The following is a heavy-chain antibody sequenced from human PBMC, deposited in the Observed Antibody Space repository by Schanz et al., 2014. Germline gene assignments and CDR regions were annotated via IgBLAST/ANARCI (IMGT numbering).Heavy chain of an antibody. J-gene: IGHJ6*02. CDR1: GYSFTSYV. CDR3: ARDRGHVEQLVLEWYYAMDV. V-gene: IGHV1-18*04. D-gene: IGHD6-6*01. Sequence: QVQLVQSGAEVKKPGASVKVSCKASGYSFTSYVISWVRQAPGLGLEWMGWISGYNGNTKYAEKLQGRVTMKTDTSARATYMELRNLRSDATAVYYCARDRGHVEQLVLEWYYAMDVWGQGTTVAVSS. CDR2: ISGYNGNT.